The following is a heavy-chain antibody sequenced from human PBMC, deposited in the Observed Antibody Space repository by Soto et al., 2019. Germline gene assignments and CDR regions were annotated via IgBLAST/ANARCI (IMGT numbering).Heavy chain of an antibody. V-gene: IGHV3-33*01. Sequence: GGSLRLSCAASGFTFSSYGMHWVRQAPGKGLEWVAVIWYDGSNKYYADSVKGRFTISRDNSKNTLYLQMNSLRAEDTAVYYCARSSYRSSSAAFDIWGQGTMVTVSS. CDR1: GFTFSSYG. J-gene: IGHJ3*02. CDR3: ARSSYRSSSAAFDI. D-gene: IGHD6-6*01. CDR2: IWYDGSNK.